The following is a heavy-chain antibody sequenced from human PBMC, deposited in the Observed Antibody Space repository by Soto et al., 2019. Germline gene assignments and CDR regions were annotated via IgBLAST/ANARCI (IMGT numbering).Heavy chain of an antibody. Sequence: LSLTCAVSGGSISSSNWWSWVRQPPGKGLEWIGEIYHSGSTNYNPSLKSRVTISVDKSKNQFSLKLSSVTAADTAVYYCAREYYDFWSGYYPYYYGMDVWGQGTTVTVSS. CDR3: AREYYDFWSGYYPYYYGMDV. J-gene: IGHJ6*02. V-gene: IGHV4-4*02. CDR1: GGSISSSNW. D-gene: IGHD3-3*01. CDR2: IYHSGST.